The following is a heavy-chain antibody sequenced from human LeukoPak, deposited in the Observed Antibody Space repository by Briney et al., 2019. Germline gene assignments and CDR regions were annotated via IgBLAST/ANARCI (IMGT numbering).Heavy chain of an antibody. Sequence: GGSLRLSCAASGFTVSSNYMTWVRQAPGKGLEWVSVTYSGGRTYYADSVKGRFTISRDNSKNTLYLQMNSLRAEDTAVYYCAKDLDPYYDFWSGSAGFDPWGQGTLVTVSS. J-gene: IGHJ5*02. CDR1: GFTVSSNY. D-gene: IGHD3-3*01. V-gene: IGHV3-53*01. CDR3: AKDLDPYYDFWSGSAGFDP. CDR2: TYSGGRT.